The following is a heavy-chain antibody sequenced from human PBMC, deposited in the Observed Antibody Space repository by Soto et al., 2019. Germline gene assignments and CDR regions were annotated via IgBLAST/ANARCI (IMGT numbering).Heavy chain of an antibody. V-gene: IGHV3-15*01. CDR1: GFTFSNAW. J-gene: IGHJ4*02. Sequence: PGGSLRLSCAASGFTFSNAWMSWVRQAPGKGLEWVGRIKSKTDGGTTDYAAPVKGRFTISRDDSKNTLHLQMNSLKTEDTAVYYCTTVPKTPSSGWYIGPEQEIDYWGQGTLVTVSS. D-gene: IGHD6-19*01. CDR3: TTVPKTPSSGWYIGPEQEIDY. CDR2: IKSKTDGGTT.